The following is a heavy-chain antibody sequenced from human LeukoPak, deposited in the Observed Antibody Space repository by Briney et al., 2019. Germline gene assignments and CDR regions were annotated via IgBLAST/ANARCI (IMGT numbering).Heavy chain of an antibody. Sequence: GASVKVSCKASGYTFTGYYMHWVRQAPGQGLEWMGWINPNSGGTNYAQKFQGRVTMTRDTSISTAYMELSRLRSDDTAVYYCARVRGYCSSTSCPHAFDIWGQGTMVTVSS. V-gene: IGHV1-2*02. CDR2: INPNSGGT. CDR3: ARVRGYCSSTSCPHAFDI. D-gene: IGHD2-2*01. J-gene: IGHJ3*02. CDR1: GYTFTGYY.